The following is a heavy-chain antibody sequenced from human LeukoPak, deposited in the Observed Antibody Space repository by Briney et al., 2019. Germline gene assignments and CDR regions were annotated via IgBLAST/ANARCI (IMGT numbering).Heavy chain of an antibody. CDR3: AKDSDSTGYYTSDP. CDR1: GFTFSRYA. V-gene: IGHV3-23*01. J-gene: IGHJ5*02. Sequence: TGGSLRLSCAASGFTFSRYAMTWVRQAPGKGLEWISLISVGGRNTHYADSVQGRFTISRDDSQNILFLQMNSLRAEDTAIYYCAKDSDSTGYYTSDPWGQGTLVTVSS. D-gene: IGHD3-22*01. CDR2: ISVGGRNT.